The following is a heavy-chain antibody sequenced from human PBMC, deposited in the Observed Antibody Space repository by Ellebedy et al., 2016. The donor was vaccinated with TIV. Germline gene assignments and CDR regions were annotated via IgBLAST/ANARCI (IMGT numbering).Heavy chain of an antibody. CDR2: IYPGDSDT. CDR1: AYNFTSRW. J-gene: IGHJ4*02. V-gene: IGHV5-51*01. CDR3: ARGVLTGEPEVLGD. D-gene: IGHD1-26*01. Sequence: GESLKISCHDSAYNFTSRWIGWVRQMPGKGLEWMGIIYPGDSDTRYSPSFQGQVTISADKSISTAYLQWSSLKASDSAMYYCARGVLTGEPEVLGDWGQGTLVTVSS.